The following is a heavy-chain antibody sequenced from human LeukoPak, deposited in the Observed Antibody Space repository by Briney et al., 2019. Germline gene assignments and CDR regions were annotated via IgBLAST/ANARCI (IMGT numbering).Heavy chain of an antibody. CDR2: IVGSGANT. CDR3: AKWGDYDVLTGYYDPDN. D-gene: IGHD3-9*01. Sequence: GGSLRLSCAASGFIFSNYAMSWARQAPGKGLEWVSAIVGSGANTYYADSVKGRFTISRDNPRNTLYLQMNSLRAKDTAVYYCAKWGDYDVLTGYYDPDNWGQGTLVTVSS. V-gene: IGHV3-23*01. CDR1: GFIFSNYA. J-gene: IGHJ4*02.